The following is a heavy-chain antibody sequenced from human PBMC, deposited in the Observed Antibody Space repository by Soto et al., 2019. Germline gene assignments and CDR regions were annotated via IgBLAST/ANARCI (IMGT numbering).Heavy chain of an antibody. CDR2: ASHSGST. Sequence: SETLSLTCAVSGGSISSSEWWSWVRQPPGKGLEWIGEASHSGSTNYKSSLTSRVTISIDKSKNLFSLRLTSVTAADTAVYYCASRIGTRPFWGQGTLVTVSS. CDR1: GGSISSSEW. J-gene: IGHJ4*02. V-gene: IGHV4-4*02. D-gene: IGHD6-6*01. CDR3: ASRIGTRPF.